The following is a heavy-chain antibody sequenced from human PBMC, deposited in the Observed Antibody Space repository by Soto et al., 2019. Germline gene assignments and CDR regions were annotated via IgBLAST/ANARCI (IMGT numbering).Heavy chain of an antibody. V-gene: IGHV3-23*01. CDR3: AKAPRPHCGDGSCYDY. J-gene: IGHJ4*02. D-gene: IGHD2-15*01. Sequence: EVQLLESGGGLVQPGGSLRLSCAASGFTVSSYAMRWVRQAPGKGLEWVSAISGSGGSTYYADSVKGRFTISRDNSKNTLNQQMNSMRAEDTAIYYCAKAPRPHCGDGSCYDYWGQGTLVTVSS. CDR1: GFTVSSYA. CDR2: ISGSGGST.